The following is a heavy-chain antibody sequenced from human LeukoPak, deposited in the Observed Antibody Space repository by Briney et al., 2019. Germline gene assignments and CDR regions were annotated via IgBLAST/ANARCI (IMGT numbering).Heavy chain of an antibody. Sequence: PSETLSLTCTVSGGSISSGGYYWSWIRQHPGKGLEWIGYIYYSGSTYYNPSLKSRVTISVDTSKNQFSLKLSSVTAADTAVYYCARGPITIFGVVPFDPWGQGTLVTVSS. D-gene: IGHD3-3*01. CDR3: ARGPITIFGVVPFDP. CDR1: GGSISSGGYY. V-gene: IGHV4-31*03. CDR2: IYYSGST. J-gene: IGHJ5*02.